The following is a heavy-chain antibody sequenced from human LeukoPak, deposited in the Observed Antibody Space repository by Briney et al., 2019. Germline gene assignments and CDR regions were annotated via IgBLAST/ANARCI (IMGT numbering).Heavy chain of an antibody. CDR1: GFTFDDYA. CDR3: ARDPRGVEGTRDYFDY. V-gene: IGHV3-9*01. Sequence: PGGSLRLSCAASGFTFDDYAMHWVQQAPGKGLEWVSGISWNSGSIGYADSVKGRFTISRDNAKNLLYLQMNSLRAEDTAVYYCARDPRGVEGTRDYFDYWGQGTLVTVSS. D-gene: IGHD2-2*01. CDR2: ISWNSGSI. J-gene: IGHJ4*02.